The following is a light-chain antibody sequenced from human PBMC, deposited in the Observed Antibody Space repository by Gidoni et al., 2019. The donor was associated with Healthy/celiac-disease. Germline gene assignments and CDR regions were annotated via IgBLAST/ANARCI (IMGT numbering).Light chain of an antibody. Sequence: EIVMTQSPATLSVSPGERATLSCRASQSVSSNLAWYQQKPGQAPRLPIYGASTRATGIPARFSGSGSGTEFTLTISSLQSEDFAVYYCQQYNNWPPTFXXXTRLEIK. J-gene: IGKJ5*01. CDR3: QQYNNWPPT. CDR1: QSVSSN. CDR2: GAS. V-gene: IGKV3-15*01.